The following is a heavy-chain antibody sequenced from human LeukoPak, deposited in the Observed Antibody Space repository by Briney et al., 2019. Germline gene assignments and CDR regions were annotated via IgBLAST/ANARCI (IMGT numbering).Heavy chain of an antibody. CDR2: ISSSSSYI. CDR1: GFTFSSYS. D-gene: IGHD6-19*01. Sequence: GGSLRLSCAASGFTFSSYSMNWVRQALGKGLEWVSSISSSSSYIYYADSVKGRFTISRDNAKNSLYLQMNSLRAEDTAVYYCARQRYSSGWATPAFDYWGQGTLVTVSS. J-gene: IGHJ4*02. V-gene: IGHV3-21*01. CDR3: ARQRYSSGWATPAFDY.